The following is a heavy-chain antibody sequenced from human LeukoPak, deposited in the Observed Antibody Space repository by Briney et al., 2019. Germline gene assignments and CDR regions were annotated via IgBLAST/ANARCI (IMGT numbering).Heavy chain of an antibody. CDR2: ISAYNGNT. CDR3: ARDDAGAFDI. CDR1: GYAFTSYG. V-gene: IGHV1-18*01. J-gene: IGHJ3*02. Sequence: ASVKVSWKASGYAFTSYGISWVRQAPGQGLEWMGWISAYNGNTDYAENLQDRVTMTTDTSTSTAYMELRSLRSDDTAVYYCARDDAGAFDIWGQGTMVTVSS.